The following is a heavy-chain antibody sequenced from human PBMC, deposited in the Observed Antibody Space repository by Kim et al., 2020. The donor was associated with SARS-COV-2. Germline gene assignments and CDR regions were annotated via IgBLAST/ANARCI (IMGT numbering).Heavy chain of an antibody. Sequence: SVKVSCKASGGTFSSYAISWVRQAPGQGLEWMGGIIPIFGTANYAQKFQGRVTITADESTSTAYMELSSLRSEDTAVYYCARKWYDYYDSSGNGHNWFDPWGQGTLVTVSS. CDR1: GGTFSSYA. D-gene: IGHD3-22*01. CDR2: IIPIFGTA. V-gene: IGHV1-69*13. CDR3: ARKWYDYYDSSGNGHNWFDP. J-gene: IGHJ5*02.